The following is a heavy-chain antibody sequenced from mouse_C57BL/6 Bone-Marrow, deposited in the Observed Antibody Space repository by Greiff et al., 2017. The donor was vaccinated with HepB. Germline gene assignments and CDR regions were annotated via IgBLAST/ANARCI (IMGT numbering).Heavy chain of an antibody. J-gene: IGHJ1*03. V-gene: IGHV1-18*01. Sequence: EVKLVESGPELVKPGASVKIPCKASGYTFTDYNMDWVKQSHGKSLEWIGDINPNNGGTIYNQKFKGKATLTVDKSSSTAYMELRSLTSEDTAVYYCARRRISPLRDWYLDVWGTGTTGTVSS. D-gene: IGHD1-2*01. CDR1: GYTFTDYN. CDR3: ARRRISPLRDWYLDV. CDR2: INPNNGGT.